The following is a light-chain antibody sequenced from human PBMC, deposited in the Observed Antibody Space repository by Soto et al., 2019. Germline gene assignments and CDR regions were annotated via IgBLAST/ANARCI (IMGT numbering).Light chain of an antibody. CDR2: GAS. Sequence: EIVMTQSPATLSVSPGERATLSCRASQSVSSNLAWYQQKPGQAPRLLIYGASTRATGIPARFSGSGSGTDFTLTISSLQYEDFAVYYCQQYNNWPPLFGPGTKVDIK. J-gene: IGKJ3*01. CDR1: QSVSSN. CDR3: QQYNNWPPL. V-gene: IGKV3-15*01.